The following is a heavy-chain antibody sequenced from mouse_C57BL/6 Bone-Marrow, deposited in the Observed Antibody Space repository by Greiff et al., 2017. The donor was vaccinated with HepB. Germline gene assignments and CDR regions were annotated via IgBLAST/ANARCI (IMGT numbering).Heavy chain of an antibody. CDR3: ARITTVVATGDAMDY. CDR1: GYAFTNYL. V-gene: IGHV1-54*01. D-gene: IGHD1-1*01. Sequence: VQLQQSGAELVRPGTSVKVSCKASGYAFTNYLIEWVKQRPGQGLEWIGVINPGSGGTNYNEKVKGKATLTADKSSSTAYVQLSSLTSEDSAVYFCARITTVVATGDAMDYWGQGTSVTVSS. CDR2: INPGSGGT. J-gene: IGHJ4*01.